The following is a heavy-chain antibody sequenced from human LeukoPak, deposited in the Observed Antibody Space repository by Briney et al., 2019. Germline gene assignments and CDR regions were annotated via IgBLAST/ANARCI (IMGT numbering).Heavy chain of an antibody. CDR1: GFTFSSYA. J-gene: IGHJ4*02. CDR2: ISGSGGSR. V-gene: IGHV3-23*01. Sequence: GGSLRLSCAASGFTFSSYAMTWVRQAPGKGLEWVSAISGSGGSRYYADFVKGRFTISRDNSKNTLYLQMNSLRAEDTAVYYCAKIPTFFGVDLFDYWGQGTLVTVSS. CDR3: AKIPTFFGVDLFDY. D-gene: IGHD3-3*01.